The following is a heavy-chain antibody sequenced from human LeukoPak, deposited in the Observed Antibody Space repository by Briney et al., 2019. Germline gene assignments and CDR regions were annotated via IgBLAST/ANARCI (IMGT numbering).Heavy chain of an antibody. CDR3: AREDYGKHYFDY. Sequence: GGSLRLSCTASGFTFSSYAMTWVRQAPGKGLEWVSGISISGASTYYADSVKGRFTISRDNSKNTLYLQMNSLRVDDTAVYYCAREDYGKHYFDYWGQGTLVTVSS. D-gene: IGHD4-17*01. CDR2: ISISGAST. CDR1: GFTFSSYA. J-gene: IGHJ4*02. V-gene: IGHV3-23*01.